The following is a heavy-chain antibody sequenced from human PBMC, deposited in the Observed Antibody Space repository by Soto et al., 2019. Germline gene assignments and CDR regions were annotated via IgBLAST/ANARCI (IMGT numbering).Heavy chain of an antibody. V-gene: IGHV3-64*01. CDR1: GFTFSNYE. CDR3: ARRGYGSRWPNVYMDV. D-gene: IGHD6-13*01. CDR2: ISNNGAHT. Sequence: EAQLVESGGGLVQPGGSLRLSCAASGFTFSNYEMHWVRQAPGKGLEYVSGISNNGAHTDYAKSVKGRFTISRDNSENTLYLQMGSLRAEHMALYYCARRGYGSRWPNVYMDVWGTGITVTVSS. J-gene: IGHJ6*03.